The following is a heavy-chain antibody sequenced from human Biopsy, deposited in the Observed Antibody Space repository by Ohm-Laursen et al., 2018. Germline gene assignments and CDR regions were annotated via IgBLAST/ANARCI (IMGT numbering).Heavy chain of an antibody. Sequence: TLSLTCSVSGDSVTKYYWSWITQPPGKGLVWIGHIYYSVMNNYNPSLQSRVSISVDTSRKQVSLTLRSVTAADTAGYYCGGATNSTGWPYVYFYGMDVWGQGTTVTVSS. CDR1: GDSVTKYY. D-gene: IGHD2/OR15-2a*01. CDR3: GGATNSTGWPYVYFYGMDV. J-gene: IGHJ6*02. CDR2: IYYSVMN. V-gene: IGHV4-59*02.